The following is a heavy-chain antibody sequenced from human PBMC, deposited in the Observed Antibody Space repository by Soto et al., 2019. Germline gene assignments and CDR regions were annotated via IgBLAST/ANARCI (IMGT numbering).Heavy chain of an antibody. CDR1: GFTFSDYY. V-gene: IGHV3-11*01. Sequence: GGSLRLSCAASGFTFSDYYMSWIRQAPGKGLEWVSYISSSGSTIYYADSVKGRFTISRDNAKNSLYLQMNSLRAEDTAVYYCARWILTGYYYYYYGMDVWGQGTTVTVSS. J-gene: IGHJ6*02. CDR2: ISSSGSTI. CDR3: ARWILTGYYYYYYGMDV. D-gene: IGHD3-9*01.